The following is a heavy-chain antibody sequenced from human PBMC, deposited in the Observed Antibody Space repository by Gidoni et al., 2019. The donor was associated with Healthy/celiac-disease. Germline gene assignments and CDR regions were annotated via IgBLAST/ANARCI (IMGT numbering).Heavy chain of an antibody. CDR1: GFTFSSNA. D-gene: IGHD6-13*01. CDR3: AKDIAQQQLTLYYYYGMDV. V-gene: IGHV3-23*01. Sequence: EVQLLEAGAGLVQPGGSLSLSCAASGFTFSSNAMSWVRQAPGKGLELVSAISGSGGSTYYADSVKGRFTISRDNSKNTLYLQMNSLRAEDTAVYYCAKDIAQQQLTLYYYYGMDVWGQGTTVTVSS. CDR2: ISGSGGST. J-gene: IGHJ6*02.